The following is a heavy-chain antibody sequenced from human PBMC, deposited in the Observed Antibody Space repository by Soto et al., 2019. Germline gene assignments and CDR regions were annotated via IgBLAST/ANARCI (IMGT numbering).Heavy chain of an antibody. V-gene: IGHV3-7*01. Sequence: GGSLRLSCAASGFTFSSYWMSWVRQAPGKGLEWVSNIKQDGSEKYYVDSVKGRFTISRDNAKYSLYLQMNSLRAEDTAVYCSAMVHKRMNGYAFDIWGQGTMVTVSS. CDR1: GFTFSSYW. J-gene: IGHJ3*02. CDR3: AMVHKRMNGYAFDI. CDR2: IKQDGSEK. D-gene: IGHD1-1*01.